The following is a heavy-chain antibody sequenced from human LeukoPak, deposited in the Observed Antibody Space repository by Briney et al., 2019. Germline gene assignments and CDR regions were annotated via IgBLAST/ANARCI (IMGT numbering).Heavy chain of an antibody. CDR1: GGSISSSSYY. Sequence: SETLSLTCTVSGGSISSSSYYWGWIRQPPGKGLEWIGNIYYSGSTYYNPSLKSRVTISVDTSKNQFSLKLSSVTAADTAVYYCARDYYDILTGPNWYFDLWGRGTLVTVSS. J-gene: IGHJ2*01. V-gene: IGHV4-39*07. CDR3: ARDYYDILTGPNWYFDL. CDR2: IYYSGST. D-gene: IGHD3-9*01.